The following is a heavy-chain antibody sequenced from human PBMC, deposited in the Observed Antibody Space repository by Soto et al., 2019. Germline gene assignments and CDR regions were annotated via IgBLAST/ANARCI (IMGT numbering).Heavy chain of an antibody. D-gene: IGHD1-20*01. Sequence: GGSLRLSCAASGFTFSSYAMHWVRQAPGKGLEWVAVISYDGSNKYYADSVKGRFTISRDNSKNTLYLQMNSLRAEDTAVYYCARGALPVFIDYWGQGTLVTVSS. CDR1: GFTFSSYA. CDR3: ARGALPVFIDY. J-gene: IGHJ4*02. CDR2: ISYDGSNK. V-gene: IGHV3-30-3*01.